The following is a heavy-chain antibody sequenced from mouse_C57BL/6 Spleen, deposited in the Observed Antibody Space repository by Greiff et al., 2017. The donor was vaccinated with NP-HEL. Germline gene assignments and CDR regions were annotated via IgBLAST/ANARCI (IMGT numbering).Heavy chain of an antibody. CDR2: LWRGGST. V-gene: IGHV2-2*01. Sequence: QVQLQQSGPGLVQPSQSLSITCTVSGFSLTSYGVHWVRQSPGKGLEWLGVLWRGGSTDYNAAFISRLRIRKDNSKSQVFFKMNSLQADDTAIYYCASPLDYYGIAMDYWGQGTSVTVSS. D-gene: IGHD1-1*01. CDR1: GFSLTSYG. CDR3: ASPLDYYGIAMDY. J-gene: IGHJ4*01.